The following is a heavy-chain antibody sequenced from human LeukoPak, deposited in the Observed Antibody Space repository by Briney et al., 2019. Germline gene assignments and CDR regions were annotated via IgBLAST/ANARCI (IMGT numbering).Heavy chain of an antibody. CDR1: GFTFSNNG. D-gene: IGHD3-22*01. Sequence: GGSLRLSCATSGFTFSNNGMHWVRQAPGKGLEWVAFIRFDGSNKYYADSVKGRFTISRDNSKNTLYLQMNSLRAEDTAVYYCAREGGTYYYDSSGYSNWFDPWGQGTLVTVSS. CDR2: IRFDGSNK. J-gene: IGHJ5*02. CDR3: AREGGTYYYDSSGYSNWFDP. V-gene: IGHV3-30*02.